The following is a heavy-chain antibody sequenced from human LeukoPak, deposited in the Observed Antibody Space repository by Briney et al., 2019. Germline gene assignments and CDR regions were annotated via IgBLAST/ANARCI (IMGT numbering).Heavy chain of an antibody. CDR2: VIHSGST. Sequence: KPAVTLRFSCAASGFTVSTNYMTWVRQAPGKGLEWIGEVIHSGSTNYNPSLKSRVAISADTTKNLFSLKLTSVTAADTAVYYCAMIPPHTALHYFDYWGQGTLVTVSS. V-gene: IGHV4-34*12. CDR3: AMIPPHTALHYFDY. D-gene: IGHD5-18*01. CDR1: GFTVSTNY. J-gene: IGHJ4*02.